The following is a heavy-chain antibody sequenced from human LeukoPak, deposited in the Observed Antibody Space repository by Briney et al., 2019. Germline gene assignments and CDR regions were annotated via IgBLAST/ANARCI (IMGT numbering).Heavy chain of an antibody. CDR3: ARDGSHYYDSSGYYFDY. V-gene: IGHV3-33*01. J-gene: IGHJ4*02. D-gene: IGHD3-22*01. Sequence: PGRSLRLSCAASGFTFSSYGMHWVRQAPGKGLEWVAVIWYDGSNKYYADSVKGRFSISRDNSKNTLYLQMNSLRAEDTAVYYCARDGSHYYDSSGYYFDYWGQGTLVTVSS. CDR1: GFTFSSYG. CDR2: IWYDGSNK.